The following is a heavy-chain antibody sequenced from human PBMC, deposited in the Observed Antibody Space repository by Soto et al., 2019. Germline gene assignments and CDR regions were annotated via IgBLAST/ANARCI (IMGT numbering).Heavy chain of an antibody. CDR1: GFSLTTGGVG. D-gene: IGHD3-10*01. CDR2: LYWDDDK. Sequence: QITLKESGPTLVKPTQTLTLTCTFSGFSLTTGGVGVGWIRQPPGKALEWLAILYWDDDKRYSPSLQSRLTIPKATSKNQVVLTMTNMDPVDTGTYYCAHRPGYGSGSHFNPYGMDVWGQGTTVTVSS. V-gene: IGHV2-5*02. J-gene: IGHJ6*02. CDR3: AHRPGYGSGSHFNPYGMDV.